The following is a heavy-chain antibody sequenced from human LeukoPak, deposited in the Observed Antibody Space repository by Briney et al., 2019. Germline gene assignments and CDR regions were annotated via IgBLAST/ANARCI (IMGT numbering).Heavy chain of an antibody. Sequence: PGGSLRLSCAASGFTFSSYSMNWVRQGPGKGLEWVSYISTGSSTIYYADSVKGRFTISRDNAKSSLYLQMNSLRAEDTAVYYCARSGSYDYWGQGTLVTVSS. CDR1: GFTFSSYS. V-gene: IGHV3-48*01. CDR3: ARSGSYDY. D-gene: IGHD1-26*01. J-gene: IGHJ4*02. CDR2: ISTGSSTI.